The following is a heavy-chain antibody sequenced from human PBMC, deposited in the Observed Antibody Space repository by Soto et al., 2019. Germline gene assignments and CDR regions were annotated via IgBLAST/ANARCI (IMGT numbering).Heavy chain of an antibody. J-gene: IGHJ6*02. D-gene: IGHD3-3*01. CDR3: ARPAVEWLNYGMDV. CDR1: VGSFSGYY. V-gene: IGHV4-34*01. CDR2: INHSGST. Sequence: PSETLSLTCAVYVGSFSGYYWSLIHQPRGKGLEWIGEINHSGSTNYNPSLKSRVTISVDTSKNKFSLKLSYVTAADTAVYYCARPAVEWLNYGMDVWGQGTTVTVS.